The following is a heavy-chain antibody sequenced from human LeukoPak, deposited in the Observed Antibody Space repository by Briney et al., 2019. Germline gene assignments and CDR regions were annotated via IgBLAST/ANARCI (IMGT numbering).Heavy chain of an antibody. CDR1: GFAFDDRT. CDR2: ISWEGSTT. D-gene: IGHD6-13*01. V-gene: IGHV3-43*01. CDR3: AKARSSSWSYLES. J-gene: IGHJ4*02. Sequence: GGSLRLSCATSGFAFDDRTMHWVRQLPGKGLERVSLISWEGSTTYYADSVKDRFTISRDTNKNSLFLQMNSLRPEDSALYYCAKARSSSWSYLESWGQGTLVTVSS.